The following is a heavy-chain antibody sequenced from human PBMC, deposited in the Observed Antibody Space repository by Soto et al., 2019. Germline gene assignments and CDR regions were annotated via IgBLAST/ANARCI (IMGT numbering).Heavy chain of an antibody. J-gene: IGHJ4*02. CDR3: ARLYTAPYYYGSGSYFYYFDY. D-gene: IGHD3-10*01. Sequence: SETLSLTCTVSGGSISSYYWSWIRQPPGKGLEWIGYIYYSGSTNYNPSLKSRVTISVDTSKNQFSLKLSSVTAADTAMYYCARLYTAPYYYGSGSYFYYFDYWGQGTLVTVSS. CDR2: IYYSGST. V-gene: IGHV4-59*01. CDR1: GGSISSYY.